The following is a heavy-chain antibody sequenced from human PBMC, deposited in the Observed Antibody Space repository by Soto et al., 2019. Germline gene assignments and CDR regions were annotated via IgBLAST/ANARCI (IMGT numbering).Heavy chain of an antibody. CDR2: IWYDGSNK. V-gene: IGHV3-33*01. Sequence: GGSLRLSCAASGFTFSSYGMHWVRQAPGKGLEWVAVIWYDGSNKYYADSVKGRFTISRDNSKNTLYLQMNSLRAEDTAVYYCARVGYYDSSGYYYDSVFSYWGQGTLVTVSS. J-gene: IGHJ4*02. D-gene: IGHD3-22*01. CDR1: GFTFSSYG. CDR3: ARVGYYDSSGYYYDSVFSY.